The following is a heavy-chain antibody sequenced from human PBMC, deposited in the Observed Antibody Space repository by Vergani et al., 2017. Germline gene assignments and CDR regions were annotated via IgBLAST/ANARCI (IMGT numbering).Heavy chain of an antibody. D-gene: IGHD6-13*01. V-gene: IGHV3-23*01. J-gene: IGHJ2*01. Sequence: EVQLLESGGNLMQPGGSLRLSCTAPGFTFSSSAMIWVRQAPGKGLEWVSVISGSGASTYYADSVKGRFTISRDNSKNRLSLQMNSLRAEDTAVYYCARVPPAARTTRYFDLWGRGTLVTVSS. CDR1: GFTFSSSA. CDR3: ARVPPAARTTRYFDL. CDR2: ISGSGAST.